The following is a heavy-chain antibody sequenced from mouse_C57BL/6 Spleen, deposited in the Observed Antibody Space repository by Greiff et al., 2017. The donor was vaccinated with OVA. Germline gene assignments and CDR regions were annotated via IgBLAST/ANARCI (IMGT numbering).Heavy chain of an antibody. Sequence: QVHVKQSGPELVKPGASVKISCKASGYAFSSSWMNWVKQRPGKGLEWIGRIYPGDGDTNYNGKFKGKATLTADKSSSTAYMQLSSLTSEDSAVYFCARGTDYYGSSYVFDYWGQGTTLTVSS. CDR3: ARGTDYYGSSYVFDY. J-gene: IGHJ2*01. CDR2: IYPGDGDT. V-gene: IGHV1-82*01. CDR1: GYAFSSSW. D-gene: IGHD1-1*01.